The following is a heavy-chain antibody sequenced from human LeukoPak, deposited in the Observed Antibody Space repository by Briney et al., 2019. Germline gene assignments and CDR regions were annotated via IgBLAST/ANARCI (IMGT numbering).Heavy chain of an antibody. CDR2: FDPEDGET. V-gene: IGHV1-24*01. CDR1: GYTLTELS. D-gene: IGHD6-19*01. CDR3: AREAGTMDYFDY. Sequence: GASVKVSCKVSGYTLTELSMHWVRQAPGKGLEWMGGFDPEDGETIYAQKFQGRVTMTEDTSTDTAYMELRSLRSDDTAVYYCAREAGTMDYFDYWGQGTLVTASS. J-gene: IGHJ4*02.